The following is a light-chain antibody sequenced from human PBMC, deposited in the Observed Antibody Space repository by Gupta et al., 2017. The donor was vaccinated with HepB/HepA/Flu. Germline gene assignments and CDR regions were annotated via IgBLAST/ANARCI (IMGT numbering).Light chain of an antibody. CDR3: QSYDSSLSGSGV. J-gene: IGLJ3*02. Sequence: QSVLTQPPSVSGAPGQRGTISCNGSSSNIGAGYYVHWYQQLPGTAPKLLIYGNSNRPSWVPDRFSGSKSGTSSSLAITGLQAEDEADYYGQSYDSSLSGSGVFGGGTKLTVL. CDR2: GNS. CDR1: SSNIGAGYY. V-gene: IGLV1-40*01.